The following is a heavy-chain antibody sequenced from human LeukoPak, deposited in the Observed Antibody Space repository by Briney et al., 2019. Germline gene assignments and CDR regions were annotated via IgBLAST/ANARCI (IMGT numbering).Heavy chain of an antibody. J-gene: IGHJ4*02. D-gene: IGHD6-13*01. CDR2: ISAAGSSF. Sequence: GGSLRLSCAASGFTFSASWMHWVRRVPGKGLVWVSRISAAGSSFSYAASVKGRFTTSRDNAKNTVYLQMNSLRAEDTAVYHCARGYGSSWFYFDYWGQGAPITVSS. V-gene: IGHV3-74*01. CDR1: GFTFSASW. CDR3: ARGYGSSWFYFDY.